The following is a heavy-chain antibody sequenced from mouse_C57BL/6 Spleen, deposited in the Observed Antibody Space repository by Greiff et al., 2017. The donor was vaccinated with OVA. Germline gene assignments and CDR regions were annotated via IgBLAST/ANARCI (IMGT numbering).Heavy chain of an antibody. V-gene: IGHV1-81*01. CDR1: GYTFTSYG. Sequence: VQLQQSGAELARPGASVKLSCKASGYTFTSYGISWVKQRTGQGLEWIGVIYPRSGNTYYNEKFKGKATLTADKSSSTAYMELRSLTSEDSAVYVSQRYTLNIYYFDYWGKGTTLTVSS. CDR2: IYPRSGNT. J-gene: IGHJ2*01. CDR3: QRYTLNIYYFDY. D-gene: IGHD1-3*01.